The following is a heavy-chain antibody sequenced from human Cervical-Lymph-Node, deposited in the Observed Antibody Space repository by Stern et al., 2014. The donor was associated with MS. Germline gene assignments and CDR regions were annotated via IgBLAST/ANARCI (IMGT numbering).Heavy chain of an antibody. CDR1: GYSFTSYY. Sequence: QVQLVQSGAEVKKPGASVKVSCKASGYSFTSYYMHLVRQAPGQGPEWMGIINPSGGSTNYAQKFQGRVTMTRDTSTSTVYMELSGLRSEDTAIYYCARGYYDFPYWGQGTLVTVSS. CDR2: INPSGGST. CDR3: ARGYYDFPY. V-gene: IGHV1-46*01. D-gene: IGHD3-22*01. J-gene: IGHJ4*02.